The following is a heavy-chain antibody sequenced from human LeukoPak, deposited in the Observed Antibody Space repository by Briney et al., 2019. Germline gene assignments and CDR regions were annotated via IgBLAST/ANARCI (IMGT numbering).Heavy chain of an antibody. CDR3: ARVRRYLDAFDI. J-gene: IGHJ3*02. CDR2: IYYYGST. D-gene: IGHD3-9*01. V-gene: IGHV4-39*07. Sequence: SETLSLTCTVSGGSISSDDYYWGWSRQPPGKGLEWIGSIYYYGSTYYNASLKSRVTISVDTSKNQFSLKLSSVTAADTAVYYCARVRRYLDAFDIWGQGTVVTVSS. CDR1: GGSISSDDYY.